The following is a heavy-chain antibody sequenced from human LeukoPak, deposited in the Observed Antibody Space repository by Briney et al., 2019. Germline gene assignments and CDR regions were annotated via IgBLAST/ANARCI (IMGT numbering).Heavy chain of an antibody. J-gene: IGHJ4*02. CDR2: IYPGDSDT. V-gene: IGHV5-51*01. CDR1: GYSFTSYW. D-gene: IGHD3-22*01. Sequence: GESLKISCKGSGYSFTSYWIGWVRQTPGKGLEWMGIIYPGDSDTRYSPSFQGQVTISADKYISTAYLQWSSLKASDTAMYYCARLSHYDSSAPALGYFDYWGQGTLVTVSS. CDR3: ARLSHYDSSAPALGYFDY.